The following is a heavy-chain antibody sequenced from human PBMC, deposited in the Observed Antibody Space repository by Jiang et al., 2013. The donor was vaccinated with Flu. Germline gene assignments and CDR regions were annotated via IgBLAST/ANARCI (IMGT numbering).Heavy chain of an antibody. CDR3: AADNTVTTGYYYYGMDV. D-gene: IGHD4-17*01. J-gene: IGHJ6*02. V-gene: IGHV1-58*01. Sequence: KASGFTFTSSAVQWVRQARGQRLEWIGWIVVGSGNTNYAQKFQERVTITRDMSTSTAYMELSSLRSEDTAVYFCAADNTVTTGYYYYGMDVWGQGTTVTVSS. CDR2: IVVGSGNT. CDR1: GFTFTSSA.